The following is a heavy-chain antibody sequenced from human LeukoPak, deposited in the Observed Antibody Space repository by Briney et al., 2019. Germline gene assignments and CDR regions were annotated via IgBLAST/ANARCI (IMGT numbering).Heavy chain of an antibody. J-gene: IGHJ6*03. CDR1: GDSVSSNSAA. Sequence: SQTLSLTCAISGDSVSSNSAAWNWIRQSPSRGLEWLGRTYYRSKWYNDYAVSVKSRITINPDTSKNQFSLQLNSATPEDTAVYYCARGTKILAVVVPAGYYYYYMDVWGKGTTVTISS. D-gene: IGHD2-2*01. V-gene: IGHV6-1*01. CDR2: TYYRSKWYN. CDR3: ARGTKILAVVVPAGYYYYYMDV.